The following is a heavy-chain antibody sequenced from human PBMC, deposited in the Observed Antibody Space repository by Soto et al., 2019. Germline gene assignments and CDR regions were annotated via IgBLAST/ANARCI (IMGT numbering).Heavy chain of an antibody. V-gene: IGHV3-74*01. J-gene: IGHJ6*02. CDR3: ARDKEVRLTNCGLAV. CDR2: INVDGTET. D-gene: IGHD7-27*01. Sequence: VTLRLSCTARRSNFGCYWMHWTRHAPGKGLEWFGDINVDGTETWYADSVKGRFTISRDNDKKTLYLHMTGLRVDDTGVYYCARDKEVRLTNCGLAVWGQGTTVTVSS. CDR1: RSNFGCYW.